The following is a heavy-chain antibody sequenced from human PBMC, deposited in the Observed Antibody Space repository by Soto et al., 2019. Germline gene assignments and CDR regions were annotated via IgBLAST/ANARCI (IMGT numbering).Heavy chain of an antibody. CDR1: GFTFSSYW. V-gene: IGHV3-33*08. J-gene: IGHJ4*02. Sequence: GGSLRLSCAASGFTFSSYWMHWVRQAPGKGLEWVAVIWNDGSNKYYADSVKGRFTISRDNSKNTLYLQMNSLRAEDTAVYYCARDTHPVYGDYFDYWGQGTLVTVSS. CDR2: IWNDGSNK. D-gene: IGHD4-17*01. CDR3: ARDTHPVYGDYFDY.